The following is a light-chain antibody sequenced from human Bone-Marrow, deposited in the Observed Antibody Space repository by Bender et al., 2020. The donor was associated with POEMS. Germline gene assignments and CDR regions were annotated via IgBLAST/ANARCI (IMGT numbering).Light chain of an antibody. CDR1: SSDVGGYDF. Sequence: QSALTQPRSVSGSPGQSVTISCTGTSSDVGGYDFVSWYQQHPDRAPKLLIYDVDNRPSGVSNRFSGSKSGNTASLTISGLQAEDEGDYFCSSSSSASTVVLFGGGTKLTVL. CDR3: SSSSSASTVVL. V-gene: IGLV2-14*03. CDR2: DVD. J-gene: IGLJ2*01.